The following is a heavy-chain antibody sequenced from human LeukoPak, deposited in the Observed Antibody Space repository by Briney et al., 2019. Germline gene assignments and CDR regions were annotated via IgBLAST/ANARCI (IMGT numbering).Heavy chain of an antibody. CDR3: ARGQKRRYYFDY. J-gene: IGHJ4*02. Sequence: ASVKVSCKASGYTFTSYDINWVRQATGQGLEWMGWMNPNSGNTGYAQKSQGRVTMTRNTSISTAYLELSSLRSEDTAVYYCARGQKRRYYFDYWGQGTLVTVSS. V-gene: IGHV1-8*01. D-gene: IGHD6-25*01. CDR1: GYTFTSYD. CDR2: MNPNSGNT.